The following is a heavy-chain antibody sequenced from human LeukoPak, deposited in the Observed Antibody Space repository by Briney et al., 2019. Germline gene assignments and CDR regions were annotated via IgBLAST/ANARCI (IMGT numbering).Heavy chain of an antibody. CDR2: IKPDGTTK. Sequence: GGSLRLSCAASGFPFSSYSMTWVRQAPGKGLEWVANIKPDGTTKFYVDSVKGRFTISRDNALNSLYLQMNSLRAEDTTIYYCARSIPYGTTWYGRSDYWGQGTLVTVSS. CDR3: ARSIPYGTTWYGRSDY. D-gene: IGHD6-13*01. J-gene: IGHJ4*02. CDR1: GFPFSSYS. V-gene: IGHV3-7*03.